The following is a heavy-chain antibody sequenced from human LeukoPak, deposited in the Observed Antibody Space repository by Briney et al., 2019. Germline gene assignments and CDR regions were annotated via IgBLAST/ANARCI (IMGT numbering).Heavy chain of an antibody. CDR2: IRPTGSTT. D-gene: IGHD6-6*01. J-gene: IGHJ4*02. V-gene: IGHV3-74*01. CDR1: GLSLRGLL. Sequence: RGSLCLSSIASGLSLRGLLMDWARHLPGKGRVWGSRIRPTGSTTSYADSVKGRFTASRNNAKNTLYLQVNNRRAEDTAVYYCARGPNSNWSGLDFWGQGTLLTVSS. CDR3: ARGPNSNWSGLDF.